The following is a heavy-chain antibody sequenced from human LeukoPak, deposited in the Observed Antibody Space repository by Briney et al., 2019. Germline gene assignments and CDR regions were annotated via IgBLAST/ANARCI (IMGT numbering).Heavy chain of an antibody. D-gene: IGHD5-18*01. CDR3: AGDSGDTAIRLPNY. V-gene: IGHV1-18*01. CDR2: ISAYNGNT. J-gene: IGHJ4*02. Sequence: ASVKVSCKASGYTFTSYGISWVRQAPGQGLEWMGWISAYNGNTNYAQKLQGRVTMTTDTSTSTAYMELRSLRSDDTAVYYCAGDSGDTAIRLPNYWGQGTLVTVSS. CDR1: GYTFTSYG.